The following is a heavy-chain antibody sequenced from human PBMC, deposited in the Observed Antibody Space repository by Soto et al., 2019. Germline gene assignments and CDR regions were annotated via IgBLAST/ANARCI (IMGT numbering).Heavy chain of an antibody. CDR1: GFTISSYA. CDR3: AREGIPSITIFGVVIIPNTWFDP. Sequence: GGSLRLSCAASGFTISSYAMHRISQAPGKGLEYVSAISSNGGSTYYANSVKGRFTISRDNSKNTLYLQMGSLRAEDMAVYYCAREGIPSITIFGVVIIPNTWFDPWGQGTLVTGSS. V-gene: IGHV3-64*01. CDR2: ISSNGGST. J-gene: IGHJ5*02. D-gene: IGHD3-3*01.